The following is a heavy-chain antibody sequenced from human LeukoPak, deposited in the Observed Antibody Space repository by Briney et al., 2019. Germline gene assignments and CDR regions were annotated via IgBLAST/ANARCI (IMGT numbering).Heavy chain of an antibody. D-gene: IGHD3-16*01. CDR3: AILDNNDYRALGY. CDR2: ISYDGSNE. CDR1: GFTFSSYV. V-gene: IGHV3-30*14. Sequence: GGSLRLSCAASGFTFSSYVMHWVRQAPGKGLEWVAIISYDGSNEYYADSVKGRFTISRDNSKNTLYLQMNSLRAEDTAVYYCAILDNNDYRALGYWGQGTLVTVSS. J-gene: IGHJ4*02.